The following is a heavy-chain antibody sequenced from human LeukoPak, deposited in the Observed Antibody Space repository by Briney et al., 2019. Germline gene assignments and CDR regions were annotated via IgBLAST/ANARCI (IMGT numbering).Heavy chain of an antibody. CDR3: ATKMATISGPFDY. D-gene: IGHD5-24*01. CDR1: GYTFTSYG. J-gene: IGHJ4*02. Sequence: VASVKVSCKASGYTFTSYGISWVRQAPGQGLEWMGWINPNSGGTNYAQKFQGRVTMTRDTSISTAYMELSRLRSDDTAVYYCATKMATISGPFDYWGQGTLVTVSS. CDR2: INPNSGGT. V-gene: IGHV1-2*02.